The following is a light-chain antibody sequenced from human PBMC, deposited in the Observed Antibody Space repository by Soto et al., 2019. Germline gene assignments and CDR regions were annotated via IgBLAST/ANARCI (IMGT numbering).Light chain of an antibody. CDR2: DAS. V-gene: IGKV1-33*01. J-gene: IGKJ2*01. CDR3: QQYDNLPRT. Sequence: DIQLTPSPSSLSASVGDRVTITCQASQDISNYLNWYQQKPGKAPKLLIYDASNLETGVPSRFSGRGSGTDFTFTISSLQPEDIATYYCQQYDNLPRTFGQGTKLEIK. CDR1: QDISNY.